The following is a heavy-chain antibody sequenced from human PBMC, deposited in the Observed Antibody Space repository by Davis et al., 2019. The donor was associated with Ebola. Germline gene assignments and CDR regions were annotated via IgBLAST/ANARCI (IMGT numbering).Heavy chain of an antibody. D-gene: IGHD2-8*01. CDR3: ARNGGGTWPKFDY. V-gene: IGHV1-18*01. Sequence: ASVKVSCKASGYTFTSYGISWVRQAPGQGLEWMGWISPDSGDTNYAQMFQGRVSMTRDTSFSTTYMGLSGLRPDDTAIYYCARNGGGTWPKFDYWGQGSLVTVSS. CDR1: GYTFTSYG. CDR2: ISPDSGDT. J-gene: IGHJ4*02.